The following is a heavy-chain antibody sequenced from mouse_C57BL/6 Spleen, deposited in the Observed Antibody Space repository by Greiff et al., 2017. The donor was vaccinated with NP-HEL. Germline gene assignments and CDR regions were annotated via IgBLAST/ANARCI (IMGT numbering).Heavy chain of an antibody. D-gene: IGHD2-3*01. Sequence: EVKLVESEGGLVQPGSSMKLSCTASGFTFSDYYMAWVRQVPEKGLEWVANINYDGSSTYYLDSLKSRFIISRDNAKNILYLQMSSLKSEDTATYYCARDRDGYYPWGQGTLVTVSA. CDR1: GFTFSDYY. CDR2: INYDGSST. V-gene: IGHV5-16*01. J-gene: IGHJ3*01. CDR3: ARDRDGYYP.